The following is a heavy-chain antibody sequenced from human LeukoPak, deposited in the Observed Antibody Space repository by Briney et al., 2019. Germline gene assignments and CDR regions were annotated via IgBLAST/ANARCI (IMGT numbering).Heavy chain of an antibody. CDR1: GGSFSGYY. V-gene: IGHV4-34*01. Sequence: SETLSLTCAVYGGSFSGYYWSWIRQPPGKGLEWIGEINHSGSTNYNPSLKSRVTISVDTSKNQFSLKLNSVTAADTAVYYCARHSGSRTKYYHLDSWGQGTLVTVSS. CDR2: INHSGST. J-gene: IGHJ4*02. D-gene: IGHD6-19*01. CDR3: ARHSGSRTKYYHLDS.